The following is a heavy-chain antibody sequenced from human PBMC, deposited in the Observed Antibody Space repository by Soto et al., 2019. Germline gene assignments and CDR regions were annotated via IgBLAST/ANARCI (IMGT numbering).Heavy chain of an antibody. CDR1: GFTFSSYS. V-gene: IGHV3-48*02. CDR3: ARDQLRFLEWLFDY. CDR2: ISSSSSTI. J-gene: IGHJ4*02. D-gene: IGHD3-3*01. Sequence: PGGSLRLSCAASGFTFSSYSMNWVRQAPGKGLEWVSYISSSSSTIYYADSVKGRFTISRDNAKNSLYLQMNSLRDEDTAVYYCARDQLRFLEWLFDYWGQGTQVTVSS.